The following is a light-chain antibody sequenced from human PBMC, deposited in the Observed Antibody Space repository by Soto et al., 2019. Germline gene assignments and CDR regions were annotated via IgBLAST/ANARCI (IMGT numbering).Light chain of an antibody. CDR3: QQYGRLPYT. Sequence: EIVLTQSPGTLSLSPGERATLSCRAGQSVSRYLAWYQQRPCQAPRLLIYGASSRATGTLERFSGSGSGTDFTLTISRLEPEDCAMYYCQQYGRLPYTFGQGTKLEMK. V-gene: IGKV3-20*01. CDR1: QSVSRY. J-gene: IGKJ2*01. CDR2: GAS.